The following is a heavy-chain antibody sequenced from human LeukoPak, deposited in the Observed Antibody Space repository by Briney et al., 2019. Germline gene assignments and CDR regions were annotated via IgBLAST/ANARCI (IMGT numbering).Heavy chain of an antibody. J-gene: IGHJ4*02. CDR1: VGSISRYY. CDR3: AREGHRIAARAYFDY. V-gene: IGHV4-4*07. D-gene: IGHD6-6*01. CDR2: IYTSGST. Sequence: SETLSLTCTVSVGSISRYYWSWIRQPAGKGLEGIGRIYTSGSTNYNPSLKSQVTMSVDTSKNQFSLKLSSVTAADTAVYYCAREGHRIAARAYFDYWGQGTLVTVSS.